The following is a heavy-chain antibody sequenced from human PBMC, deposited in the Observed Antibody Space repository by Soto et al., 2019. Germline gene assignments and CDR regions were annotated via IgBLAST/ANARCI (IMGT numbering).Heavy chain of an antibody. Sequence: EVQLLESGGGLVQPGGSLRLSCAASGFTFSSYAMSWVRQAPGKGLEWVSAISRSGGSTYYADSVKGRFTISRDNSKNTLYLQMNSLRAEDTAVYYCAKDREVADYGDYVSDYWGQGTLVTVSS. J-gene: IGHJ4*02. CDR2: ISRSGGST. CDR1: GFTFSSYA. CDR3: AKDREVADYGDYVSDY. D-gene: IGHD4-17*01. V-gene: IGHV3-23*01.